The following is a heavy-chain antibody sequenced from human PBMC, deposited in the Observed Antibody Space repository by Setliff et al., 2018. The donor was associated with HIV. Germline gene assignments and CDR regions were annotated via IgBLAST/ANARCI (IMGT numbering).Heavy chain of an antibody. J-gene: IGHJ4*02. CDR1: GFSIDDYA. Sequence: GGSLRLSCTASGFSIDDYAMNWFRQAPGRGLEWVGLVRGIAYGGTTEYAASVRGRFTISRDDSKNIAYLQMSSLKTEDTAVYFCTRDGGGDYGVYAPDYWGQGTLVTVSS. V-gene: IGHV3-49*03. CDR3: TRDGGGDYGVYAPDY. D-gene: IGHD4-17*01. CDR2: VRGIAYGGTT.